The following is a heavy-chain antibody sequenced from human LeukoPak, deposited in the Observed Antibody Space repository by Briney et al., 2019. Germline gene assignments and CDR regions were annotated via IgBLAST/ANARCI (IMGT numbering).Heavy chain of an antibody. J-gene: IGHJ4*02. CDR1: GFTFSSYS. V-gene: IGHV3-21*04. Sequence: GGSLRLSCAASGFTFSSYSMNWVRQAPGKGLEWVSSISSSSSYIYYADSVKGRFTISRDNAKNTLYLHMNSLRAEDTALYYCARDSAAYSSSYFAYWGQGTLVTVSS. CDR2: ISSSSSYI. D-gene: IGHD6-13*01. CDR3: ARDSAAYSSSYFAY.